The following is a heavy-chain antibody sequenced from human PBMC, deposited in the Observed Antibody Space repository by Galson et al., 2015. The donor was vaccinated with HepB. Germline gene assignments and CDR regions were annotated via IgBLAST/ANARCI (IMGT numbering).Heavy chain of an antibody. CDR3: ARFNKGYYYYGMDV. J-gene: IGHJ6*02. Sequence: SLRLSCAASGFTFSSYAMHWVRQAPGKGLEWVAVISYDGSNKYYADSVKGRFTISRDNSKNTLYLQMNSLRAEDTAVYYCARFNKGYYYYGMDVWGQGTTVTVSS. V-gene: IGHV3-30*04. CDR1: GFTFSSYA. D-gene: IGHD2/OR15-2a*01. CDR2: ISYDGSNK.